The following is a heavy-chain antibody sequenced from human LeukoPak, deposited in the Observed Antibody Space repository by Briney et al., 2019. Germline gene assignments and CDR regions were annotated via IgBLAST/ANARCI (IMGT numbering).Heavy chain of an antibody. Sequence: SVKVSCKASGCTFSSYAINWVRQAPGQGLEWMGCIIPIFSTTNYAHTLQGRVTITTDDSTSTAYMELSGLTSYDTALYYCARMYCSCTSCSRLRVVTPYFDFWGQETLVTVSS. CDR1: GCTFSSYA. CDR2: IIPIFSTT. V-gene: IGHV1-69*05. D-gene: IGHD2-2*01. J-gene: IGHJ4*02. CDR3: ARMYCSCTSCSRLRVVTPYFDF.